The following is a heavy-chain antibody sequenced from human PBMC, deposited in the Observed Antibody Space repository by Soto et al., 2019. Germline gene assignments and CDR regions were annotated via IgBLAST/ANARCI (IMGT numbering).Heavy chain of an antibody. Sequence: LTISCRGSGYSFTCYWISCVRQMPGKGLEWMGRIDPSDSYTNYSPSFQGHVTISADKSISTAYLQWSSLKASDTAMYYCAKRATGTYFDYWGQGTLVTVSS. D-gene: IGHD1-1*01. CDR2: IDPSDSYT. V-gene: IGHV5-10-1*01. CDR1: GYSFTCYW. J-gene: IGHJ4*02. CDR3: AKRATGTYFDY.